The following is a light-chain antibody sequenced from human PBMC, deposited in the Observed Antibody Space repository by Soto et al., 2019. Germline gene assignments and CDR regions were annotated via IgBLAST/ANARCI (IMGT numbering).Light chain of an antibody. CDR2: DAS. V-gene: IGKV3-15*01. CDR1: QNVSSN. CDR3: QQHNTWPPLT. Sequence: EIVMTQSPTTLSLSLGERATLSCRASQNVSSNLAWYQQKPGQAPRLLIYDASTRATGIPAMFIGSGSGTDYTITISSLPSEDFAVYYCQQHNTWPPLTFGGGTKVESK. J-gene: IGKJ4*01.